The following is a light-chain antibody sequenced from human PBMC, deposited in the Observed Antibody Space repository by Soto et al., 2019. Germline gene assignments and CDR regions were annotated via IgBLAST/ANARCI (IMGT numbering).Light chain of an antibody. J-gene: IGKJ1*01. Sequence: IQLTQSPSFLSASVGDRVTITCRASQGISSYLAWYQQKQGKAPKLLIYKASTLKSGVPSRLRGSGYGTELTLTISSMQNDDFATYYCQHYNSYSEAFGQGTKVDIK. CDR3: QHYNSYSEA. CDR1: QGISSY. V-gene: IGKV1-9*01. CDR2: KAS.